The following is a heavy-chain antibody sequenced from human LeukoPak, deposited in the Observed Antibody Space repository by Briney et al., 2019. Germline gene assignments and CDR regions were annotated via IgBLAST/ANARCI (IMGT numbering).Heavy chain of an antibody. CDR2: ISGSGGST. Sequence: GGSLRLSCAASGFTFSSYAMSWVRQAPGKGLEWVSAISGSGGSTYYADSVKGRFTISRDNSKNTLYLQMNSLRAEDTAVYYCAKVLEQQGTGYYFDYWGQGTLVTVSS. V-gene: IGHV3-23*01. CDR1: GFTFSSYA. J-gene: IGHJ4*02. D-gene: IGHD6-13*01. CDR3: AKVLEQQGTGYYFDY.